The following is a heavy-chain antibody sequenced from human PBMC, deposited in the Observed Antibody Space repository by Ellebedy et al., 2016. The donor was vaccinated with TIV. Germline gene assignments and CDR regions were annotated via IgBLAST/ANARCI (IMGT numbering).Heavy chain of an antibody. CDR3: ARYYYDSSAYDY. D-gene: IGHD3-22*01. CDR2: IDWADDK. J-gene: IGHJ4*02. CDR1: GFSLSTSGLC. V-gene: IGHV2-70*12. Sequence: SGPTLVKPTQTLTLTCTFSGFSLSTSGLCVSWIRQPPGKALEWLALIDWADDKYYNTSLKTRLTISKDTSKNQVVLTMTDMDPVDTATYYCARYYYDSSAYDYWGQGTLVTVSS.